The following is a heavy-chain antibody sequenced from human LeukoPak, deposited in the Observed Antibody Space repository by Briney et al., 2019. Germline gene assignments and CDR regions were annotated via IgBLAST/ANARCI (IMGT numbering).Heavy chain of an antibody. V-gene: IGHV3-21*01. CDR2: ISGSSSYI. J-gene: IGHJ5*02. D-gene: IGHD2-2*01. CDR1: EFIFSSYS. Sequence: GGSLRLSCAASEFIFSSYSMNWVRQAPGKGLEWVSSISGSSSYIYYADSVKGRFTISRDNAKNSLYLEMNSLRAEDTAVYYCARRGPVGCSGTSCFAGPVDSWGQGTLVTVSS. CDR3: ARRGPVGCSGTSCFAGPVDS.